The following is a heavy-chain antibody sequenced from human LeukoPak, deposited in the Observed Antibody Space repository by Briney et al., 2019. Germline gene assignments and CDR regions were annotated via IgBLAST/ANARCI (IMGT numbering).Heavy chain of an antibody. CDR3: AREALHWNDGVD. CDR2: ISSSSSYI. J-gene: IGHJ4*02. V-gene: IGHV3-21*01. D-gene: IGHD1-1*01. Sequence: GGSLRLSCAASGFTFSSYSMNWVRQAPGKGLEWVSSISSSSSYIYYADSVKGRFTISRDNAKNSLYLQMNSLRAEDTAVYYCAREALHWNDGVDWGRGTLVTVSS. CDR1: GFTFSSYS.